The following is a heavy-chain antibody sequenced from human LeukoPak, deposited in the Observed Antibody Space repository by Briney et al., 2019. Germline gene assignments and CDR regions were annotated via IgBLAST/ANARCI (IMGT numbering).Heavy chain of an antibody. V-gene: IGHV4-59*01. J-gene: IGHJ4*02. CDR2: ISYSGST. Sequence: SETLSLTCTVSGGSISSCYWSWIRQPPGKGLECIGYISYSGSTNYNPSLKSRVTISVDTSKNQFSLKLSSVTAADTAVYYCARLALQEVGATQTYYLDYWGQGTLVTVSS. CDR1: GGSISSCY. D-gene: IGHD1-26*01. CDR3: ARLALQEVGATQTYYLDY.